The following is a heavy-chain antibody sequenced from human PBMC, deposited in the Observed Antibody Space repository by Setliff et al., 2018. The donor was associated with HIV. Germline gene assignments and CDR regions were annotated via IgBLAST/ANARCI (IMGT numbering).Heavy chain of an antibody. V-gene: IGHV3-21*04. J-gene: IGHJ5*01. Sequence: PWGSLRLSCAASGFTFSYYSMHWVRQAPGKGLEWVSSISSSGGHIFYADSVKGRFTISRDNAKDLLYLHMNSLRAEDTAVYYCARPLLRTNTVYGILGNWFDSWGRGTLVTVSS. CDR1: GFTFSYYS. CDR3: ARPLLRTNTVYGILGNWFDS. D-gene: IGHD2-8*01. CDR2: ISSSGGHI.